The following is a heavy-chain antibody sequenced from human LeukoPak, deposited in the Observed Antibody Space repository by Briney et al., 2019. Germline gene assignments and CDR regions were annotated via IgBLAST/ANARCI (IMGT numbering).Heavy chain of an antibody. Sequence: ASVKVSCKVSGYTLTELFIHWVRQAPGKGLEWMGGFDPGERKTIYTQKFQGRATITTDESTSTAYMELSSLRSEDTAVYYCAGTTRIWYFDLWGRGTLVTVSS. V-gene: IGHV1-24*01. CDR1: GYTLTELF. CDR3: AGTTRIWYFDL. CDR2: FDPGERKT. D-gene: IGHD4-11*01. J-gene: IGHJ2*01.